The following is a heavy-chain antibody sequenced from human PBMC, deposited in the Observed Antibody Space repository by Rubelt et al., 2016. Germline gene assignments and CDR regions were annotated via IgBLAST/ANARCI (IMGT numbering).Heavy chain of an antibody. CDR1: GGSISSSSYY. CDR2: IYYSGST. J-gene: IGHJ4*02. Sequence: QLQLQESGPGLVKPSETLSLTCTVSGGSISSSSYYWGWIRQPPGKGLEWIGSIYYSGSTYYNPPVRSGVRISVDTSKNQCSLRLSSGTAADTAVYYCARLTKVVVAAAVDYWGQGTLVTVSS. CDR3: ARLTKVVVAAAVDY. V-gene: IGHV4-39*01. D-gene: IGHD2-15*01.